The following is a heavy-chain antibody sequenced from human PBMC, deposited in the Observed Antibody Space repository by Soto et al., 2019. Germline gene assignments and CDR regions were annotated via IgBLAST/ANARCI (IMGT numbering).Heavy chain of an antibody. CDR3: ARGVGGVRLDGTNLRFLYYSGMDV. Sequence: SETLSLTCAVYGGSFSGYYWSWIRQPPGKGLEWIGEINHSGSTNYNPSLKSRVTISVDTSKNQFSLKLSSVTAADTAVYYCARGVGGVRLDGTNLRFLYYSGMDVWGQGTTVTVS. CDR1: GGSFSGYY. J-gene: IGHJ6*02. D-gene: IGHD3-3*01. CDR2: INHSGST. V-gene: IGHV4-34*01.